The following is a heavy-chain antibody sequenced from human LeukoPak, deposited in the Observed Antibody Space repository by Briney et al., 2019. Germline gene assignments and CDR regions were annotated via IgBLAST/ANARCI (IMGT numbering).Heavy chain of an antibody. V-gene: IGHV4-4*07. D-gene: IGHD2-2*01. CDR1: GGSISSYY. CDR3: ARDSPIYSTSTSCSYDAFDI. J-gene: IGHJ3*02. CDR2: IYTSGST. Sequence: SETLSLTCSVSGGSISSYYWSWIRQPAGKGLEWIGRIYTSGSTNYNPSLKSRVTMSIDTSKNQFSLKLSSVTAADTAMYYCARDSPIYSTSTSCSYDAFDIWGQGTMVTVSS.